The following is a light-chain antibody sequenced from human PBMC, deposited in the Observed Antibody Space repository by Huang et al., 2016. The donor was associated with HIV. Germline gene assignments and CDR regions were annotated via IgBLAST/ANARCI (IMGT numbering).Light chain of an antibody. V-gene: IGKV1-9*01. CDR2: AAS. CDR3: LQLNSYPGA. J-gene: IGKJ3*01. Sequence: IQLTQSPSSLSASVGDRVTITCRASQDIGSYLAWYQQKPGKAPNLLIYAASTLESGVPSRFSGSGSGTDFTLTINNPQPEDFATYYCLQLNSYPGAFGPGTNVDV. CDR1: QDIGSY.